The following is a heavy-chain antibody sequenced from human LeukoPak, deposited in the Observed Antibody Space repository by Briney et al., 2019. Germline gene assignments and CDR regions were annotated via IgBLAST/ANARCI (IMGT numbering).Heavy chain of an antibody. CDR2: IYYSGST. CDR3: ARHDGWLQFLNYFDY. D-gene: IGHD5-24*01. J-gene: IGHJ4*02. CDR1: GGSISSSSYY. Sequence: ASETLSLTCTVSGGSISSSSYYWGWIRQPPGKGLEWIGSIYYSGSTYYNPSLKSRVTISVDTSKNQFSLKLSSVTAADTAVYYCARHDGWLQFLNYFDYWGQGTLVAVSS. V-gene: IGHV4-39*01.